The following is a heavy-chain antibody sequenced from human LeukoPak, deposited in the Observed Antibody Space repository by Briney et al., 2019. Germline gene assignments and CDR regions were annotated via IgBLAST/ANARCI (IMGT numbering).Heavy chain of an antibody. V-gene: IGHV3-9*01. CDR3: AKNRGKVYSPSIDY. J-gene: IGHJ4*02. Sequence: SPRLSCAASGFTFYDYLMHWGREAPGKGVGWVAGIKWNNDIICYADSARGRFTISRDNAKNSLYLQMNSLRPEDTALYYCAKNRGKVYSPSIDYWGQGTLVTVPS. CDR2: IKWNNDII. CDR1: GFTFYDYL. D-gene: IGHD2-21*01.